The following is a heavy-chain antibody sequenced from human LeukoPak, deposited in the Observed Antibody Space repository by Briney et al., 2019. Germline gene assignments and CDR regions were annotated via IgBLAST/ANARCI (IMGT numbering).Heavy chain of an antibody. V-gene: IGHV3-9*01. CDR1: GFTFDDYA. D-gene: IGHD1-7*01. CDR2: ISWNSGSI. CDR3: AKDETGTTFAGFDY. Sequence: GGSLRLSCAASGFTFDDYAMHWVRQAPGKGLEWVSGISWNSGSIGYADSVKGRFTISRDNAKNSLYLQMNSLRAEDTALYYCAKDETGTTFAGFDYWGQGTLVTVSS. J-gene: IGHJ4*02.